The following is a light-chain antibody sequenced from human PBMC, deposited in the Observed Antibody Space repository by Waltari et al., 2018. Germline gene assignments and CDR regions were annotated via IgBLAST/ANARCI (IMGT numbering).Light chain of an antibody. CDR1: QSISSW. J-gene: IGKJ1*01. CDR2: KAS. CDR3: QQYSSDST. Sequence: DIQMTQSPSTLYASVGDRVTIVCRASQSISSWLAWYQQKSGKAPKLLIYKASSLESGVPTRFSGSGSGTEFTLTISSLQPDDFATYYCQQYSSDSTFGQGTKVEIK. V-gene: IGKV1-5*03.